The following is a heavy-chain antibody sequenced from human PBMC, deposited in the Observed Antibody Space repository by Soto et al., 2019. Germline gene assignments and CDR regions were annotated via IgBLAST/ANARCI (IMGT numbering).Heavy chain of an antibody. V-gene: IGHV3-53*01. Sequence: GGSRLSCAASGFTVSSNYMSWVRQAPGKGLEWVSVIYSGGRTYYADSVKGRFTISRDNSKNTLYLQMNSLRAEDTAMYYCARDLGESMDDSIAVAGKDYWGQGTLVTVSS. CDR1: GFTVSSNY. J-gene: IGHJ4*02. CDR2: IYSGGRT. CDR3: ARDLGESMDDSIAVAGKDY. D-gene: IGHD6-19*01.